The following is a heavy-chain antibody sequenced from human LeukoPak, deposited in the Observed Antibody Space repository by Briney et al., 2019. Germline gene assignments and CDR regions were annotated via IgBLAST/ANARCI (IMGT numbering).Heavy chain of an antibody. CDR1: GHSISSYY. CDR3: ARSWAATDWFDP. V-gene: IGHV4-59*01. Sequence: PSETLSLTCTVSGHSISSYYWSWLRQPPGKGLEWLGYIYYSGSTNYNPSLKSRVTISVDTSKNPFSLKLSSVTAADTAVYYCARSWAATDWFDPWGQGTLVTVSS. D-gene: IGHD2-15*01. J-gene: IGHJ5*02. CDR2: IYYSGST.